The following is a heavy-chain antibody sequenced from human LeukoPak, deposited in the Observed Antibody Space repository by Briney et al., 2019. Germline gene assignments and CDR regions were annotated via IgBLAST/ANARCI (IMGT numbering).Heavy chain of an antibody. D-gene: IGHD5-12*01. CDR2: ISYDGSNK. V-gene: IGHV3-30-3*01. J-gene: IGHJ6*02. CDR3: ARDQHSGYDYRSGYYYYGMDV. Sequence: GGSLRLSCAASGFTFSSYAMHWVRQAPGKGLEWVAVISYDGSNKYYADSVKGRFTIPRDNSKNTLYLQMNSLRAEDTAVYYCARDQHSGYDYRSGYYYYGMDVWGQGTTVTVSS. CDR1: GFTFSSYA.